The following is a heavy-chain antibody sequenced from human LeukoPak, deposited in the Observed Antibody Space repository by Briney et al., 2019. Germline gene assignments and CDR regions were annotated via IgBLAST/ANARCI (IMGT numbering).Heavy chain of an antibody. Sequence: PGRSLRLSCAASGFTFDDYAMHWVRQAPGKGLEWVSGISWNSGSIGYADSVKGRFTISRDNAKNSLYLQMNSLRAEDTALYYCAKDTGWSSGWYDYWGQGTLVTVSS. D-gene: IGHD6-19*01. CDR1: GFTFDDYA. J-gene: IGHJ4*02. CDR2: ISWNSGSI. CDR3: AKDTGWSSGWYDY. V-gene: IGHV3-9*01.